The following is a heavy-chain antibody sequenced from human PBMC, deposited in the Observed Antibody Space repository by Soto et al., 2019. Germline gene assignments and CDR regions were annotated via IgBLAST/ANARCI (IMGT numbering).Heavy chain of an antibody. V-gene: IGHV1-18*01. CDR1: GYTFSSYH. CDR2: ISAYNGNT. CDR3: ARDLPPVDY. Sequence: QIQLVQSGAEVKKPGASVKVSCKASGYTFSSYHITWVRQAPGQGLEWMGWISAYNGNTNYAQNLQGRVTMTTDPATRTAYMELRSLGSADTAVYYCARDLPPVDYWGQGTLVTVSS. J-gene: IGHJ4*02.